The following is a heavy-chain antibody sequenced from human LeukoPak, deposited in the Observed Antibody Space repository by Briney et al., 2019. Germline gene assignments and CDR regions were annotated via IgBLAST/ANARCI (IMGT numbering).Heavy chain of an antibody. CDR1: GGSISIDGYY. D-gene: IGHD2-15*01. J-gene: IGHJ4*02. CDR2: IYYSGST. V-gene: IGHV4-31*03. CDR3: AREGLVAATRCVDY. Sequence: SETLSLTCTVSGGSISIDGYYWTWIRQHPGKGLEWIGYIYYSGSTYYNPSLKSRVTISVDTSKNQFSLKLSSVTAADTAVYYCAREGLVAATRCVDYWGQGTLVTVSS.